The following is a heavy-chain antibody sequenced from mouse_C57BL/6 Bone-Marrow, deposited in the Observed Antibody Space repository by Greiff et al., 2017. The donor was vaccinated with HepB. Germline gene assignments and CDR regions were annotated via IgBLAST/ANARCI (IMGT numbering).Heavy chain of an antibody. CDR3: ARKGGYDYDVAMDY. D-gene: IGHD2-4*01. V-gene: IGHV2-9-1*01. CDR1: GFSLTSYA. Sequence: VKLVESGPGLVAPSQSLSITCTVSGFSLTSYAISWVRQPPGKGLEWLGVIWTGGGTNYNSALKSRLSISKDNSKSQVFLKMNSLQTDDTARYYCARKGGYDYDVAMDYWGQGTSVTVSS. CDR2: IWTGGGT. J-gene: IGHJ4*01.